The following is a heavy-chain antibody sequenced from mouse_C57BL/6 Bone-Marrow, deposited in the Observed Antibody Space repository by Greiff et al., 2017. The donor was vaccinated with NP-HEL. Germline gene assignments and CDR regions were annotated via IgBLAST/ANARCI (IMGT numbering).Heavy chain of an antibody. CDR1: GFTFSDFY. CDR3: ARGYGSRYWYFDV. J-gene: IGHJ1*03. D-gene: IGHD1-1*01. V-gene: IGHV7-1*01. Sequence: DVKLVESGGGLVQSGRSLRLSCATSGFTFSDFYMEWVRQAPGKGLEWIAASRNKANDYTTEYSASVKGRFIVSRDTYQSIHYLQMNALRADDTAIYYCARGYGSRYWYFDVWGTGTTVTVSS. CDR2: SRNKANDYTT.